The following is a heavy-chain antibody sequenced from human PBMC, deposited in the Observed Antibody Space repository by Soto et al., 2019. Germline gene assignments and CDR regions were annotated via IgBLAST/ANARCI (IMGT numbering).Heavy chain of an antibody. CDR1: GGSISSRSYY. D-gene: IGHD3-22*01. Sequence: SETLSLTCTVSGGSISSRSYYWGWIRQPPGKGLVWIGSIYYSGSTYYNPSLKSRVTISVDTSKNQFSLKLSSVTAADTAVYYCARQRYYDSSGYYSDYWGQGTLVTVSS. CDR3: ARQRYYDSSGYYSDY. V-gene: IGHV4-39*01. CDR2: IYYSGST. J-gene: IGHJ4*02.